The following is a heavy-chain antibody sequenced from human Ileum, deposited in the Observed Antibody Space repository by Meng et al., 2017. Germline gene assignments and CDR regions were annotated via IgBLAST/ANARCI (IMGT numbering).Heavy chain of an antibody. D-gene: IGHD2-15*01. V-gene: IGHV3-49*03. CDR2: IRSKPYGGTI. CDR3: SRGAYRYCIGGCCFDY. J-gene: IGHJ4*02. Sequence: GESLKISCTTSGFNFAEYAMSWFRQAPGKGLEWVGFIRSKPYGGTIESAASVKGRFTMSRDDSKSIAYLQMNSLKTEDTAVYYCSRGAYRYCIGGCCFDYWGQGTLVTVSS. CDR1: GFNFAEYA.